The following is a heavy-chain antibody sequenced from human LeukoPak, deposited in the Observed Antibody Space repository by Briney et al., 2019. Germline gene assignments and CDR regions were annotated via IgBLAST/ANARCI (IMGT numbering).Heavy chain of an antibody. V-gene: IGHV3-7*01. J-gene: IGHJ4*02. Sequence: GGSLRLSCAASGFTFTNYWMSWVRQAPGKGLEWVANIKADGSEKYYVDSVKGRFTISRDNAKNSLYLQMNSLRAEVTAVYYCARESSVVRGVITDFDYWGQGTLVTVSS. D-gene: IGHD3-10*01. CDR2: IKADGSEK. CDR3: ARESSVVRGVITDFDY. CDR1: GFTFTNYW.